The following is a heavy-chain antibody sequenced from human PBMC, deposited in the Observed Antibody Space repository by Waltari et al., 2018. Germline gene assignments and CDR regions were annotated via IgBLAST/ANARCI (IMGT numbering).Heavy chain of an antibody. J-gene: IGHJ6*02. CDR3: AREDPTTVSGRGYYGMDV. CDR2: INHSGST. D-gene: IGHD4-4*01. V-gene: IGHV4-34*01. CDR1: GGSFSGYY. Sequence: VQLQQWGAGLLKPSETLSLTCAVYGGSFSGYYWSWIRQPPGKGLEWIGEINHSGSTNYNPSLKSRVTISVDTSKNQFSLKLSSVTAADTAVYYCAREDPTTVSGRGYYGMDVWGQGTTVTVSS.